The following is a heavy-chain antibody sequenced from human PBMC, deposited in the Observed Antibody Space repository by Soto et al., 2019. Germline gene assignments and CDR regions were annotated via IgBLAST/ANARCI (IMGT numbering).Heavy chain of an antibody. CDR1: GFTFSTYG. CDR2: IWYDGSNK. Sequence: QVQLVESGGGVVQPGKSLRLSCAASGFTFSTYGMHWVRQAPGKGLEWVSVIWYDGSNKYHGDSLKGRFTISRDNSKNTLYLQINNLRAEDTAVYYCGRDGALGDTAVVDSWGQGTLVPVSS. CDR3: GRDGALGDTAVVDS. J-gene: IGHJ4*02. D-gene: IGHD5-18*01. V-gene: IGHV3-33*01.